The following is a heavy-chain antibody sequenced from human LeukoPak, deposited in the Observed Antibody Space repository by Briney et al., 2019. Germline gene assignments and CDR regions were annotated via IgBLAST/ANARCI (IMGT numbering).Heavy chain of an antibody. CDR1: GYTFTSYV. CDR2: ININSGKT. CDR3: ARAGSTTWSLYHFDT. D-gene: IGHD3-16*02. Sequence: APVKVSCKASGYTFTSYVMNWVRQAPGQGLEWMGWININSGKTSYAEGFTGRFVFSFDTSVTTAYLQISTLKAEDTAVYYCARAGSTTWSLYHFDTWGQGSRVTVSS. J-gene: IGHJ4*02. V-gene: IGHV7-4-1*01.